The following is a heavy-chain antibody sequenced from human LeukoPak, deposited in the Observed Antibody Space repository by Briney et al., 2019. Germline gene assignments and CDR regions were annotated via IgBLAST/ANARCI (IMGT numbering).Heavy chain of an antibody. D-gene: IGHD3-10*01. V-gene: IGHV1-8*02. CDR2: MNPDSGNT. Sequence: VSVKVSCKASGYTFTSYDINWVRQATGQGLEWMGWMNPDSGNTGYAQKFQGRVTMTRNTSISTAYMELSSLRSEDTAVYYCAREGYYYGSGSYPYGYWGQGTLVTVSS. J-gene: IGHJ4*02. CDR3: AREGYYYGSGSYPYGY. CDR1: GYTFTSYD.